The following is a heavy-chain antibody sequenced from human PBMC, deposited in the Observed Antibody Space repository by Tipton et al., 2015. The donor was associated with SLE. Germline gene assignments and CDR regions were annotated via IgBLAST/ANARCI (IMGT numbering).Heavy chain of an antibody. Sequence: TLSLTCTVSGGSISSSSYYWGWIRQPPGKGLEWIGSIYYSGSTNYNPSLKSRVTISVDTSKNQFSLKLSSVTAADTAVYYCAISSSRRRVDYWGQGTLVTVSS. CDR3: AISSSRRRVDY. J-gene: IGHJ4*02. D-gene: IGHD6-6*01. CDR2: IYYSGST. V-gene: IGHV4-39*07. CDR1: GGSISSSSYY.